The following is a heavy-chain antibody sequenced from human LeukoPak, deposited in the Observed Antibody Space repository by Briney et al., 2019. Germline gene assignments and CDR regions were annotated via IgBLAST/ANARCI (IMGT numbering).Heavy chain of an antibody. CDR2: IYHSGST. J-gene: IGHJ4*02. V-gene: IGHV4-30-2*01. CDR1: GGSISSGGYY. CDR3: ARCSWNDVVLDY. Sequence: SETLSLTCTVSGGSISSGGYYWSWIRQPPGKGLEWIGYIYHSGSTYYNPSLKSRVTISVDRSKNQFSLKLSSVTAADTAVYYCARCSWNDVVLDYWGQGTLVTVSS. D-gene: IGHD1-1*01.